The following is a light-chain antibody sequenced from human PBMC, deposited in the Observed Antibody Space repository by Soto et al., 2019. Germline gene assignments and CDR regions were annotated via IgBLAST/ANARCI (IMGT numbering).Light chain of an antibody. CDR1: QGINNY. J-gene: IGKJ1*01. CDR2: AAS. Sequence: QLTQSPSSLSASVGDRVTITCRASQGINNYLAWFQQKPGTAPKLLIFAASTLQSGVPSRFSGSGSGTDFTLTISSLQPEDFATYYCQQHKSYPWTFGQGTKVEIK. CDR3: QQHKSYPWT. V-gene: IGKV1-9*01.